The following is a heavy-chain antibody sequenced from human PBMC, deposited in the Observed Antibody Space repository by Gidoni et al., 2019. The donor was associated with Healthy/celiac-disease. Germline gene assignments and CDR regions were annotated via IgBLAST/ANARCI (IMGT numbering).Heavy chain of an antibody. CDR3: ARGRKTTVSGSWFDP. J-gene: IGHJ5*02. V-gene: IGHV4-34*01. Sequence: QVQLQQWGAGLLKPSETLSLTCAVYGGSFSGYYWSWIRQPPGKGLEWIGEINHSGSTNYNPSLKSRVTESVDTSKNQFSLKLSSVTAADTAVYYCARGRKTTVSGSWFDPWGQGTLVTVSS. D-gene: IGHD4-4*01. CDR1: GGSFSGYY. CDR2: INHSGST.